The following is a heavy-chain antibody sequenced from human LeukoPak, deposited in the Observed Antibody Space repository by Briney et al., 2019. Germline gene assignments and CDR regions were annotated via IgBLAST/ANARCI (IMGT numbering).Heavy chain of an antibody. CDR2: VHYRGTT. J-gene: IGHJ4*02. D-gene: IGHD4-23*01. V-gene: IGHV4-59*08. CDR1: GDPISGYS. CDR3: ARHARDYVGVDNSISLYYFDC. Sequence: SETLSLTCTVSGDPISGYSWSWMRQPPGRGLEWIGYVHYRGTTNENPPLKSRVTLAVDTSQHQFSLNLSSVTAADTAIYYCARHARDYVGVDNSISLYYFDCRGQGALVAVSS.